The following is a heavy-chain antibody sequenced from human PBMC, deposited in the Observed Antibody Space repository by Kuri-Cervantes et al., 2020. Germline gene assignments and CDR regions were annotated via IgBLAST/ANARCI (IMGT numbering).Heavy chain of an antibody. V-gene: IGHV3-30*18. D-gene: IGHD1-26*01. CDR1: GFTFSSYG. J-gene: IGHJ3*02. CDR2: ISYDGSNK. CDR3: AEDGGLGMRAFDI. Sequence: GGSLRLSCAASGFTFSSYGMHWVRQAPGKGLEWVAVISYDGSNKYYADSVKGRFTISRDNSKNTLYLQMNSLRAEDTAVYYCAEDGGLGMRAFDIWGQGTMVTVSS.